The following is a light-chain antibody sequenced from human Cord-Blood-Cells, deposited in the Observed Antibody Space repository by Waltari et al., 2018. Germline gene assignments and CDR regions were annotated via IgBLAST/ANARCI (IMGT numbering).Light chain of an antibody. CDR2: KDS. V-gene: IGLV3-25*03. Sequence: SYELTQPPSVSVSPGHTARITCSGDAFPNQSAYWYQQKQGQAPVLVLYKDSERPSGIPERFSGSSSGTTVTLTISVVQAEDEADYYCQSADSSGTYVFGTGTKVTVL. CDR1: AFPNQS. CDR3: QSADSSGTYV. J-gene: IGLJ1*01.